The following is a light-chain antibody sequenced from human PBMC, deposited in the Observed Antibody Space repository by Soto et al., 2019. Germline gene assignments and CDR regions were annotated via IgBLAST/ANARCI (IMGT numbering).Light chain of an antibody. CDR3: QKYNSAPLT. J-gene: IGKJ5*01. CDR2: AAS. CDR1: QGIRNY. V-gene: IGKV1-27*01. Sequence: DIQMTQSPSSLSASVGDRVTITCRASQGIRNYLAWYQQRPGKVATLLIYAASTLQSGVPSRFSGSGSGTHFTLTISSLQPEDVATYYCQKYNSAPLTFGQGTRLEIK.